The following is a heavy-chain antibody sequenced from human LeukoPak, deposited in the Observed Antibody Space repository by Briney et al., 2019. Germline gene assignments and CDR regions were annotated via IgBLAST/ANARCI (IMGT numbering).Heavy chain of an antibody. Sequence: GGSLRLSCAASGFTFSSYSMNWVRQAPGKGLEWVSSISSSSSYIYYADSVKGRFTISRDNAKNSLYLQMNSLRAEDTAVYYCARHKGTSELHYYYYYGMDVWGQGTTVTVSS. CDR1: GFTFSSYS. CDR2: ISSSSSYI. J-gene: IGHJ6*02. V-gene: IGHV3-21*01. D-gene: IGHD2-2*01. CDR3: ARHKGTSELHYYYYYGMDV.